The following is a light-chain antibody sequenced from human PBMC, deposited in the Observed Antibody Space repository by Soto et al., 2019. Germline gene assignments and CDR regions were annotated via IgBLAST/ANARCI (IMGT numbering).Light chain of an antibody. CDR3: CSHTISGSGTPV. CDR1: NSDINNYDY. CDR2: EVT. Sequence: QSALTQPASVSGSPGQSITLSCTGANSDINNYDYVSWYRQYPGLAPQLIISEVTNRPSVISDRFSGSKSANTAYLTISGLQVDDEADYYCCSHTISGSGTPVFGGGTKLTVL. V-gene: IGLV2-14*01. J-gene: IGLJ2*01.